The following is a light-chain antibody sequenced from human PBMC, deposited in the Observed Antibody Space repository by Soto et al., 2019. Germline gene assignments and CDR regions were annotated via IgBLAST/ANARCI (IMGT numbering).Light chain of an antibody. CDR3: QQRSNWLVS. Sequence: EIVLTQSPATLSLSPGESATLSCRSSQSLNHFLVCYQQKPGQAPRLLISNASQRATGIPARFSGSGSGTDFTLTISSLEPEDSAVYFCQQRSNWLVSFGGGTKVQIK. J-gene: IGKJ4*01. CDR1: QSLNHF. V-gene: IGKV3-11*01. CDR2: NAS.